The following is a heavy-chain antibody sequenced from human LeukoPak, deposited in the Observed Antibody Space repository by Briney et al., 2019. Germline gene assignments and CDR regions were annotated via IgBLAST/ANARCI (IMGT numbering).Heavy chain of an antibody. Sequence: GGSLSLSCAASGFTFSSYWRHWVRQAPGKGLVWVSRFSSGGISINYADSVKGRFTISRDNAKNTLYLQMNSLRAEDTAVYYCARELRYFDWLSPGAFDIWGEGTMVTVSS. J-gene: IGHJ3*02. D-gene: IGHD3-9*01. CDR2: FSSGGISI. V-gene: IGHV3-74*01. CDR3: ARELRYFDWLSPGAFDI. CDR1: GFTFSSYW.